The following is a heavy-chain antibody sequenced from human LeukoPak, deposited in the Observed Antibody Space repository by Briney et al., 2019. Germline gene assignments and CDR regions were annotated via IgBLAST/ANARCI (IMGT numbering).Heavy chain of an antibody. D-gene: IGHD4-17*01. V-gene: IGHV3-53*01. J-gene: IGHJ4*02. CDR3: ARDRNDYGDYGSYEV. Sequence: TGGSLRLSCAASGFIVSSNYMNWVRQAPGKGLEWVSIIYSGGATYYADSVKGRFTISRDNSKNTLYLQMSSLRAEDTAVYYCARDRNDYGDYGSYEVWGQGTLVTVSS. CDR2: IYSGGAT. CDR1: GFIVSSNY.